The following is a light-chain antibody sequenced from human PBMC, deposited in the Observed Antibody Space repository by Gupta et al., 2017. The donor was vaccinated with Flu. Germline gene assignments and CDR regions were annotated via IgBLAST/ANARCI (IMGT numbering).Light chain of an antibody. CDR2: DDS. Sequence: SVLSHPPPLSVAPRQTATITRGGNNIVSKSVHWYQEKPGQAPVLVVNDDSDRPSGIPERLSGSNSGNTATLTISRVEAGDEADYYCQVWDSSSDHRVFGGGTKLTVL. V-gene: IGLV3-21*02. J-gene: IGLJ3*02. CDR1: NIVSKS. CDR3: QVWDSSSDHRV.